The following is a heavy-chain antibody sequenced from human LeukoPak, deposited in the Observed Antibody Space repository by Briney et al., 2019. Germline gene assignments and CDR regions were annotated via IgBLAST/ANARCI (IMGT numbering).Heavy chain of an antibody. Sequence: SETLSLTCSVSGGSISSYYWIWLRQPPGKGLEYVGCIYYSGSTNFNPSLKSRVTISVDTSKDQFSLNLTSVTAADTAVYYCARLKCISTTCPSRYVMDVWGQGTTVTVSS. CDR2: IYYSGST. CDR3: ARLKCISTTCPSRYVMDV. CDR1: GGSISSYY. V-gene: IGHV4-59*01. J-gene: IGHJ6*02. D-gene: IGHD2-2*01.